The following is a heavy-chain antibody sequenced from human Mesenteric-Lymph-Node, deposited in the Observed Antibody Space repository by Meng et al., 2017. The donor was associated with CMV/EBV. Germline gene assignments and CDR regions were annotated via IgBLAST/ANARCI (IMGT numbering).Heavy chain of an antibody. CDR3: ARDGGGFNSSPFDY. Sequence: GESLKISCAASGFTFSSHAMHWVRQAPGKGLEWVAVTSYDGNSQYYTDSVKGRFTISRDNSDNMLYLQMNSLRADDTAVYYCARDGGGFNSSPFDYWGQGTLVTVSS. V-gene: IGHV3-30*04. CDR2: TSYDGNSQ. CDR1: GFTFSSHA. J-gene: IGHJ4*02. D-gene: IGHD3-16*01.